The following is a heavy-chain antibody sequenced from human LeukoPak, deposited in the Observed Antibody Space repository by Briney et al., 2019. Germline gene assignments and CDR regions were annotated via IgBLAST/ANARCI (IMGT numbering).Heavy chain of an antibody. Sequence: GESLKISCKASGYGFTNYWIAWVRQVPGKGLEWMGIIYPGDSDTRYSPSFQGQVTISADKSITTAYLQWSSLKASDTAIYYCSKVMSATGGAFDIWGQGTMVTVSS. V-gene: IGHV5-51*01. D-gene: IGHD2-15*01. J-gene: IGHJ3*02. CDR1: GYGFTNYW. CDR3: SKVMSATGGAFDI. CDR2: IYPGDSDT.